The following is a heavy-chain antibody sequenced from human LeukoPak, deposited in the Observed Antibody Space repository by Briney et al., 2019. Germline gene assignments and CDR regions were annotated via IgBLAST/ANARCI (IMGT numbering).Heavy chain of an antibody. CDR3: ARLPIAAAGTLDD. Sequence: ASVKVSCKASGYTFTSYDINWVRQATGQGLEWMGWMNPNSGNTGYAQKLQGRVTITRNTSISTAYMELSSLRSEDTAVYYCARLPIAAAGTLDDWGQGTLVTVSS. CDR1: GYTFTSYD. J-gene: IGHJ4*02. CDR2: MNPNSGNT. D-gene: IGHD6-13*01. V-gene: IGHV1-8*03.